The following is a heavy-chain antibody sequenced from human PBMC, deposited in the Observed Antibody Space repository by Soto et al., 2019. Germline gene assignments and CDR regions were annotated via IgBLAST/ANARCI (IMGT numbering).Heavy chain of an antibody. CDR1: GGSLSGYY. CDR3: ARGQEGVVATH. CDR2: VKDGGHT. V-gene: IGHV4-34*01. D-gene: IGHD5-12*01. Sequence: QVQLQQWGAGLLKPSETLSLNCAVTGGSLSGYYWSWIRQPPGKGLEWIGEVKDGGHTNYSPSLRGRVTISSDTSNNQFSLRLNSVTAADTGVYYCARGQEGVVATHWDQVSLVTVSS. J-gene: IGHJ4*02.